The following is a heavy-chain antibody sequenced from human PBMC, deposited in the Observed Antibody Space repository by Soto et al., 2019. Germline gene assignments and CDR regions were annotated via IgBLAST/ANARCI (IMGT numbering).Heavy chain of an antibody. CDR2: IIPIFGTA. CDR1: GGTFSSYA. V-gene: IGHV1-69*13. D-gene: IGHD6-13*01. Sequence: ASVKVSCKASGGTFSSYAISWVRQAPGQGLEWMGGIIPIFGTANYAQKFQGRVTITADESTSTAYMELSSLRSEDTAVYYCARESIAAAGVLLFDPWGQGTLVTVSS. CDR3: ARESIAAAGVLLFDP. J-gene: IGHJ5*02.